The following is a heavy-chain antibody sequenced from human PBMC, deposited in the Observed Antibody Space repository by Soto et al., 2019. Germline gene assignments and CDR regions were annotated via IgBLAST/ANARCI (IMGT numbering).Heavy chain of an antibody. V-gene: IGHV3-23*01. D-gene: IGHD2-8*01. CDR1: GFTFSTYA. CDR3: AGRYCTNGVCYTNDYYYMDV. Sequence: EVQLLESGGGLVQPGGSLRLSCAASGFTFSTYAMSWVRQAPGKGLEWVSTITTSGGNTYYADSVQGRFTISRDSSKNTLYLQMNSLRAEDTAVYYCAGRYCTNGVCYTNDYYYMDVWGKGTTVTVSS. J-gene: IGHJ6*03. CDR2: ITTSGGNT.